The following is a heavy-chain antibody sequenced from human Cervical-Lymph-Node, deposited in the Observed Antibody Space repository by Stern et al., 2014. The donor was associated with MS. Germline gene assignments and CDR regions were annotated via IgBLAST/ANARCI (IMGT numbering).Heavy chain of an antibody. D-gene: IGHD3-10*01. Sequence: QVQLVESGPGLVKPSQTLSLTCTVSGGSISSGGFYWSWIRQHPGKGLEWIGYIFNSGSTPYNPSLKSRVTISVDTSKNQFSLRLTSVTAADTAVYYCARERRYYYGSGTYLYYFDHWGQGTLVTVSS. V-gene: IGHV4-31*03. CDR2: IFNSGST. CDR3: ARERRYYYGSGTYLYYFDH. J-gene: IGHJ4*02. CDR1: GGSISSGGFY.